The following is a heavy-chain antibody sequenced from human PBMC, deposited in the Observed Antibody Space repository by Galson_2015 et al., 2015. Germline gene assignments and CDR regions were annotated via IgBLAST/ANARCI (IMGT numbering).Heavy chain of an antibody. D-gene: IGHD6-19*01. CDR3: ARSMGSSWLDV. CDR1: GYTFTGYY. Sequence: SVKVSCKASGYTFTGYYIHWVRQAPGQGPEWMGWINLKSGSTDSVQKFQGWVTMTRDTSISTAYMELSRLRSDDTAVYYCARSMGSSWLDVWGKGTTVTVSS. CDR2: INLKSGST. J-gene: IGHJ6*04. V-gene: IGHV1-2*04.